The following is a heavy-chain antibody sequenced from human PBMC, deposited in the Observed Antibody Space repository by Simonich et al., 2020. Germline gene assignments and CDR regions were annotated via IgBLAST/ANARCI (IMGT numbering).Heavy chain of an antibody. V-gene: IGHV4-39*01. CDR3: ARWAYSSSYFDY. CDR1: GGSISSSSYY. Sequence: QLQLQESGPGLVKPSETLSLTCTVSGGSISSSSYYWGWLRQPPGKGLEWIGSIYYSGSTYHNPSLKSRGTISVDTSKNQFSLKLSSVTAADTAVYYCARWAYSSSYFDYWGQGTLVTVSS. J-gene: IGHJ4*02. CDR2: IYYSGST. D-gene: IGHD6-6*01.